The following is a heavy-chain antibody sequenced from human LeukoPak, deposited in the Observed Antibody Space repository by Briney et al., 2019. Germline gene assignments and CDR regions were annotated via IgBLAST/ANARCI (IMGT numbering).Heavy chain of an antibody. CDR3: ARVKRDCTNGVCSRSTDYYFDY. J-gene: IGHJ4*02. CDR1: GFTFSDYY. CDR2: ISSSGSTI. D-gene: IGHD2-8*01. Sequence: PGGSLRLSCAASGFTFSDYYMSWIRQAPGKGLEWVSYISSSGSTIYYADSVKGRFTISRDNAKNSLYLQMNSLRAEDTAVYYCARVKRDCTNGVCSRSTDYYFDYWGQGTLVTVSS. V-gene: IGHV3-11*04.